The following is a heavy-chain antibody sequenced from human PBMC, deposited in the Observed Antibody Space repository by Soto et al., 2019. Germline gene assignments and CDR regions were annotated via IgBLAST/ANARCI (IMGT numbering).Heavy chain of an antibody. CDR3: AKRSANYYFDY. CDR1: GFTFSSYA. D-gene: IGHD3-3*01. Sequence: EVQLLESGGGLVQPGGSLRLSCAASGFTFSSYAMSWVRQAPGKGLEWVSVISDSGSNTFYADSVKGRFSISRDNSKNTLYLQMNSLRAEDTAIYYCAKRSANYYFDYWGQGTLVTVSS. J-gene: IGHJ4*02. V-gene: IGHV3-23*01. CDR2: ISDSGSNT.